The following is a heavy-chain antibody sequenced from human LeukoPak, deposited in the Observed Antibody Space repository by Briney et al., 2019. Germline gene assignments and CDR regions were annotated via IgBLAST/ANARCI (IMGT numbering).Heavy chain of an antibody. D-gene: IGHD4-23*01. CDR1: GGSFSGYY. CDR2: INHSGST. V-gene: IGHV4-34*01. CDR3: ARSTTVVTPEGYYYYGMDV. Sequence: SETLSLTCAVYGGSFSGYYWSWIRQPPGKGLEWIGEINHSGSTNYNPSLKSRVTISVDKSKNQFSLKLSSVTAADTAVYYCARSTTVVTPEGYYYYGMDVWGQGTTVTVSS. J-gene: IGHJ6*01.